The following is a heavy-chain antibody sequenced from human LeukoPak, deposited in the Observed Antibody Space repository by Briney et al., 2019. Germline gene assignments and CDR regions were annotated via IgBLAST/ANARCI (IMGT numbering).Heavy chain of an antibody. CDR1: GFTFSSYA. CDR2: ISSNGGST. J-gene: IGHJ4*02. D-gene: IGHD1-7*01. Sequence: GGSLRLSCAASGFTFSSYAMHWVRQAPGKGLEYVSAISSNGGSTYYANSVKGRFTISRDNSKNTLYLQMGSLTAEDMAVYYCAREGGNWNYEGYYFDYWGQGTLVTVSS. V-gene: IGHV3-64*01. CDR3: AREGGNWNYEGYYFDY.